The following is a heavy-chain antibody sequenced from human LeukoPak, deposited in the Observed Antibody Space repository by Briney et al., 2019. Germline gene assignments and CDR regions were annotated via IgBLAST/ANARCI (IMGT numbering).Heavy chain of an antibody. Sequence: GGSLRLSCAASGFTFSSYGMSWVRQAPGKGLEWVSSISGRATNTNYADSVEGRFIISRDNSRNTLYLQMNSLRAEDTAVYYCARRPDYRGNGNYFDYWGQGTPVTVSS. J-gene: IGHJ4*02. V-gene: IGHV3-23*01. CDR2: ISGRATNT. CDR1: GFTFSSYG. CDR3: ARRPDYRGNGNYFDY. D-gene: IGHD4-23*01.